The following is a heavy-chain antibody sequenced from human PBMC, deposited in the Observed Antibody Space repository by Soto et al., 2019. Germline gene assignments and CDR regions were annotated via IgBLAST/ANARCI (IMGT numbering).Heavy chain of an antibody. V-gene: IGHV1-46*01. CDR3: ARARMHQAPYFFDY. D-gene: IGHD2-8*01. J-gene: IGHJ4*02. CDR2: VTPSDGSP. Sequence: QVHLVQSGAEVKKPGVSVKVSCEASEYTFTSYYIHWVRQAPGQGFEWMGIVTPSDGSPTYAPKFQGRVTRTRDTSTSTVYMELSRLRSEGTAVYYCARARMHQAPYFFDYWGQGTLVTFSS. CDR1: EYTFTSYY.